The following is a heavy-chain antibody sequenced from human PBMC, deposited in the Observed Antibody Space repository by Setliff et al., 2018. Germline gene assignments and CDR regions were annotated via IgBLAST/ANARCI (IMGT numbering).Heavy chain of an antibody. CDR1: GFTFSIYS. D-gene: IGHD3-3*01. CDR2: ISATGGAT. J-gene: IGHJ4*02. V-gene: IGHV3-23*01. Sequence: GGSLRLSCAASGFTFSIYSMSWVRQAPGKGLEWVALISATGGATYYADSVKGRFIIFRDNSKNSLYLQMNDLRAEDTAVYYCAKDLASWSPDRWGLGTLGTVSS. CDR3: AKDLASWSPDR.